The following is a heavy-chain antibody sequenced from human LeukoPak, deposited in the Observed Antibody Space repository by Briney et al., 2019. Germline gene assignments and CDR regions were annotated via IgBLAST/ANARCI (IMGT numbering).Heavy chain of an antibody. CDR2: MYYSGTT. J-gene: IGHJ4*02. CDR1: GGSISSGSYY. Sequence: PSQTLSLTCTVSGGSISSGSYYWTWIRQHPEKGLEWIGYMYYSGTTYYNPSLKSRVTMSVDTSKNQSSLKLDSVTAADTAVYYCARFSNNHGVKFDYWGQGTLVTVSS. V-gene: IGHV4-31*03. D-gene: IGHD1-14*01. CDR3: ARFSNNHGVKFDY.